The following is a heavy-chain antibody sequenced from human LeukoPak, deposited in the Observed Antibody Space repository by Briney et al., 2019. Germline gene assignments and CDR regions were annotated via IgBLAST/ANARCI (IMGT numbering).Heavy chain of an antibody. D-gene: IGHD1-1*01. CDR1: GGSISSYY. Sequence: SETLSLTCTVSGGSISSYYWSWIRQPPGKGLEWIGYIYYSGSTNYNPSLKSRVTISVDTSKNQFSLKLSSVTAADTAVYYCARQMGTPFDYWGQGTLVTVSS. J-gene: IGHJ4*02. V-gene: IGHV4-59*08. CDR2: IYYSGST. CDR3: ARQMGTPFDY.